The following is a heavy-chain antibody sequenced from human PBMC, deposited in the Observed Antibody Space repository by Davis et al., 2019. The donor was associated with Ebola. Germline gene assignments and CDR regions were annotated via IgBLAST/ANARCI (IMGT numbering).Heavy chain of an antibody. CDR2: IYTGDSDT. Sequence: GESLKISCKGSEYSFTSYWIAWVRQTPAKGLEWMGIIYTGDSDTRYSPSFEGQVTISVDRSISTAFLQWSSLKASDTAMYYCAKQASLYGSIDYWGQGTLVTVSS. CDR3: AKQASLYGSIDY. CDR1: EYSFTSYW. J-gene: IGHJ4*02. V-gene: IGHV5-51*01. D-gene: IGHD2/OR15-2a*01.